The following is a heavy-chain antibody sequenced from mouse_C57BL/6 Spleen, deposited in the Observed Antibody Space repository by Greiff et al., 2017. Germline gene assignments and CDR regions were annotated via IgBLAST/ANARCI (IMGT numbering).Heavy chain of an antibody. Sequence: VQLQQSGPGLVQPSQSLSITCTVSGFSLTSYGVHWVRQSPGKGLEWLGVIWSGGSTDYNAAFISRLSISKDNSKSQVFFKMNSLQADDTAIYYCAGKEYDYGGYFDVWGTGTTVTVSS. CDR3: AGKEYDYGGYFDV. D-gene: IGHD2-4*01. CDR1: GFSLTSYG. J-gene: IGHJ1*03. V-gene: IGHV2-2*01. CDR2: IWSGGST.